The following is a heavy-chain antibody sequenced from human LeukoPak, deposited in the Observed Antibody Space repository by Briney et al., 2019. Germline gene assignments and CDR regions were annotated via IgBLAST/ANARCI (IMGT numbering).Heavy chain of an antibody. Sequence: PGGSPRLSCAASGFAFSDHWMIWVRQAPGKGLEWVANINHDESKKYYVGSVEGRFTISRDNAKNSLYLQMNSLRAEDTAVYYCAISTYSSSPSWGQGTLVTVSS. CDR1: GFAFSDHW. J-gene: IGHJ5*02. D-gene: IGHD6-6*01. CDR3: AISTYSSSPS. CDR2: INHDESKK. V-gene: IGHV3-7*01.